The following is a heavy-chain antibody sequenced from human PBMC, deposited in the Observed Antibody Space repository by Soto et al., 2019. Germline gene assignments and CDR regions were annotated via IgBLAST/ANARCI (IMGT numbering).Heavy chain of an antibody. Sequence: GASVKVSCKASGYTFTGYYMPCVRQAPGQGLEWMGWINPNSGGTNYAQKFQGCVTMTRDTSISTDYMELSRLRSDDTAVYYCARASPRPYYYYYGMDVWGQGTTVTVSS. CDR2: INPNSGGT. D-gene: IGHD6-6*01. V-gene: IGHV1-2*04. CDR1: GYTFTGYY. CDR3: ARASPRPYYYYYGMDV. J-gene: IGHJ6*02.